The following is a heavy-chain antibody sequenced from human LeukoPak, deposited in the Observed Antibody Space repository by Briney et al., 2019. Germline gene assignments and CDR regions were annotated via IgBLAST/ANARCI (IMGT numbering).Heavy chain of an antibody. CDR3: ARLPAYCSSISCYYDY. V-gene: IGHV3-30-3*01. CDR1: GFTFSSYA. Sequence: GGSLRLSCAASGFTFSSYAMHWVRQAPGKGLEWVAVISYDGSNKYYADSVKGRFTISRDNAKNSLFLQMNSLRAEDTAVYYCARLPAYCSSISCYYDYWGQGTLVTVSS. CDR2: ISYDGSNK. D-gene: IGHD2-2*01. J-gene: IGHJ4*02.